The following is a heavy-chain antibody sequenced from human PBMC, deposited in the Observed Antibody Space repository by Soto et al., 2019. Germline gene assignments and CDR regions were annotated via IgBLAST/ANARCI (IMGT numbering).Heavy chain of an antibody. CDR3: AKARGGLLGGFDY. CDR1: GFTFGSYS. CDR2: ISSSSSYI. V-gene: IGHV3-21*01. Sequence: GGSLRLSCAASGFTFGSYSMNWVRQAPGKGLEWVSSISSSSSYIYYADSVKGRFTISRDNSKNTLSLQMNSLRAEDTAVYYCAKARGGLLGGFDYWGQGTLVTVSS. D-gene: IGHD2-15*01. J-gene: IGHJ4*02.